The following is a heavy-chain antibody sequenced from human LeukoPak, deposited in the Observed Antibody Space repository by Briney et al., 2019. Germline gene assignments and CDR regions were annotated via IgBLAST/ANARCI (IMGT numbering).Heavy chain of an antibody. J-gene: IGHJ4*02. D-gene: IGHD5-12*01. V-gene: IGHV1-8*01. Sequence: ASVKVSCKASGYTFTSYDINWVRQATGQGLEWMGWMNPNSGNTGYAQKFQGRVTMTRNTSISTAYMELSSLRSEDTAVYYCARGRYAYRGGYGDYWGQGTLVTVSS. CDR2: MNPNSGNT. CDR3: ARGRYAYRGGYGDY. CDR1: GYTFTSYD.